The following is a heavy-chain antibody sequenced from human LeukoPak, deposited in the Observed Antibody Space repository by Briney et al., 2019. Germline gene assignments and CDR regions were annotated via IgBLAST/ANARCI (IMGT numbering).Heavy chain of an antibody. J-gene: IGHJ4*02. CDR3: ASDGAHGAWYFDY. Sequence: SETLSLTCTVSGGSISSSSYYWGWIRQPPGKGLEWIGSIYYSGSTYYNPSLKSRVTISVDTSKNQFFLRLSSVTAADTAVYYCASDGAHGAWYFDYWGQGTLVTVSS. V-gene: IGHV4-39*07. CDR1: GGSISSSSYY. D-gene: IGHD3-10*01. CDR2: IYYSGST.